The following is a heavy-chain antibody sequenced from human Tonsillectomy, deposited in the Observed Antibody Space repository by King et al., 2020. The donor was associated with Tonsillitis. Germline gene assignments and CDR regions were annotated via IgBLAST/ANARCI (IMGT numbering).Heavy chain of an antibody. Sequence: VQLVESGGGLVQPGGSLRLSCAASGFTFSTYWMSWVRQAPGKGLEWVANIKQDGSEKYYVDSVKGRFTISRDHAKNSLYLQMNSLRAEDTAVYYCARDPVLSFSYHKKGDYWGQGTLVTVSS. CDR2: IKQDGSEK. J-gene: IGHJ4*02. CDR1: GFTFSTYW. CDR3: ARDPVLSFSYHKKGDY. D-gene: IGHD3-16*02. V-gene: IGHV3-7*03.